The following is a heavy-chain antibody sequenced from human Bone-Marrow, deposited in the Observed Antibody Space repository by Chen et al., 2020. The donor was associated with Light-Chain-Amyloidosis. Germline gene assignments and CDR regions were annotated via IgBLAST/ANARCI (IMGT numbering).Heavy chain of an antibody. V-gene: IGHV3-23*04. CDR2: ISGSGGST. CDR3: AKDLGGELGGFDY. CDR1: GFTFSCHA. Sequence: EVQLVESGGGLVQPGGSLRSSCAASGFTFSCHAMSWVRQAPGKGLEWVSAISGSGGSTYYADSVKGRFTISRDNSKNTLYLQMNSLRAEDTAVYYCAKDLGGELGGFDYWGQGTLVTVSS. D-gene: IGHD7-27*01. J-gene: IGHJ4*02.